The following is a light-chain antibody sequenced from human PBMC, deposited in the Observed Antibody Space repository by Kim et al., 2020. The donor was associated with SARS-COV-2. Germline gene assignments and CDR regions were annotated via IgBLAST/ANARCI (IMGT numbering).Light chain of an antibody. CDR2: GKD. J-gene: IGLJ2*01. V-gene: IGLV3-19*01. Sequence: SYELTQDPAVSVALGQTVTITCQGDSLRNYYATWYQQKPRQAPSLVIFGKDRRPSGIPDRFSGSNSGNTASLTISGAQAEDEADYYCNSRDISGNHWVFGGGTRLTVL. CDR1: SLRNYY. CDR3: NSRDISGNHWV.